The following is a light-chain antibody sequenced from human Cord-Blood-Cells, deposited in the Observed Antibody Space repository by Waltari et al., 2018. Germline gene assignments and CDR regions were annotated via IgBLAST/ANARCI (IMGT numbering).Light chain of an antibody. V-gene: IGKV1-33*01. Sequence: DIQMTQSTSSLSASVGDSVDITCQASQDISNFLIWYQQKPGKAPKLLIYYASNLETGVPSRFSGSGSGTDFTFTISSLQPEDIATYYCQQYDNLPLTFGGGTKVEIK. CDR2: YAS. J-gene: IGKJ4*01. CDR1: QDISNF. CDR3: QQYDNLPLT.